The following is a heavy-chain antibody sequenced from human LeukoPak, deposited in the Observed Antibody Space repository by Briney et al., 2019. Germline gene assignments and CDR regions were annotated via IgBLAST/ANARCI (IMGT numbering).Heavy chain of an antibody. V-gene: IGHV4-39*07. Sequence: SETLSLTCSVSGASISSGSNYWGWIRQPPGKTLEWIGSIYSSGSTYYNPSLKSRVIIIIDTPKNHFSLTLSSVTAADTAVYYCARSDEGYGDYADYWGQGTLVTVSS. CDR1: GASISSGSNY. J-gene: IGHJ4*02. D-gene: IGHD4-17*01. CDR2: IYSSGST. CDR3: ARSDEGYGDYADY.